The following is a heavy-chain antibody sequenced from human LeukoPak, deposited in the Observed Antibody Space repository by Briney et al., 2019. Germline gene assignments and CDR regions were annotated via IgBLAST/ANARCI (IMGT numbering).Heavy chain of an antibody. D-gene: IGHD2-2*01. CDR2: IKQDGSEK. CDR1: GFTFSSYS. CDR3: AGVEADYCSSTSCHGVFFDY. Sequence: GGSLRLSCAASGFTFSSYSMNWVRQAPGKGLEWVANIKQDGSEKYYVDTVKGRFTISRDNAKNSLYLQMNSLRAEDTAVYYCAGVEADYCSSTSCHGVFFDYWGQGTLVTVSS. V-gene: IGHV3-7*01. J-gene: IGHJ4*02.